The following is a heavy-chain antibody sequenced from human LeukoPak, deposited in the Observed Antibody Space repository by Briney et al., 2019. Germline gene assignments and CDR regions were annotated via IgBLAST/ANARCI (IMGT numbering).Heavy chain of an antibody. V-gene: IGHV6-1*01. CDR2: TYYTSKWYS. D-gene: IGHD3-16*01. Sequence: SQTLSLTCALSGDTFSSNSATWHWIRQSPSRGLEWLGRTYYTSKWYSDYAVSVKSRITINPDTSKNQFSLQLNSVTPEDTAVYYCARIGHPWGIEDAFDIWGQGTMVTVSS. J-gene: IGHJ3*02. CDR3: ARIGHPWGIEDAFDI. CDR1: GDTFSSNSAT.